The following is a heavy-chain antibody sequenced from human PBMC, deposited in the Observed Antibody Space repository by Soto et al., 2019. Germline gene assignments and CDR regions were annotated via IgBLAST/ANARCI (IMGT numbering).Heavy chain of an antibody. CDR3: TADLPDNWFDP. D-gene: IGHD3-22*01. V-gene: IGHV3-30-3*01. CDR2: ISYDGSNK. J-gene: IGHJ5*02. CDR1: GFTFSSYA. Sequence: PGGSLRLSCAASGFTFSSYAMHWVRQAPGKGLEWVAVISYDGSNKYYADSVKGRFTISRDNSKNTLYLQMNSLRAEDTAVYFCTADLPDNWFDPWGQGTLVTVSS.